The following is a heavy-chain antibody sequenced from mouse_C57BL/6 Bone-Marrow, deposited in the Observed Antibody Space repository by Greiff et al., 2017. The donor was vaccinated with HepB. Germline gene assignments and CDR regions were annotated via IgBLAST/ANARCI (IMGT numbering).Heavy chain of an antibody. CDR1: GYTFTDYE. CDR3: TRGRDYGYAMDY. Sequence: VQLQQSGAELVRPGASVTLSCKASGYTFTDYEMHWVKQTPVHGLEWIGAIDPETGGTAYNQKFKGKAILTADKSSSTAYMELRSLTSEDSAVYDWTRGRDYGYAMDYWGQGTSVTVSS. V-gene: IGHV1-15*01. D-gene: IGHD2-4*01. J-gene: IGHJ4*01. CDR2: IDPETGGT.